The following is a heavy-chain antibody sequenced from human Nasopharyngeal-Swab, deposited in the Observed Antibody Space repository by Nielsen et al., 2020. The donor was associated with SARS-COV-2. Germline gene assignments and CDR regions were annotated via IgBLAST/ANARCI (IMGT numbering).Heavy chain of an antibody. D-gene: IGHD3-3*01. CDR1: GFTFSSYA. J-gene: IGHJ4*02. Sequence: GESLKISCAASGFTFSSYAMTWVRQAPGKGLEWVSIISGSGITTYYADSVKGRFTISRDNSKNTLYLQMNSLRAEDTAVYYCAKAVSNYDFWSGLDYWGQGTLVTVSS. V-gene: IGHV3-23*01. CDR3: AKAVSNYDFWSGLDY. CDR2: ISGSGITT.